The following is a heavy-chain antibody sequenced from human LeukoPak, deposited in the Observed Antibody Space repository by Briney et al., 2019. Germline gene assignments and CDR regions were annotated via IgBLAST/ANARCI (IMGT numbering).Heavy chain of an antibody. D-gene: IGHD1-26*01. CDR2: ISSSGTI. CDR3: AKGGKWDVTPFDY. Sequence: GGSLRLSCAASGFTFTSYSMNWVRQAPGKGLEWVSTISSSGTIYYADSVKGRFTISRDNSKNTLYLQVNSLRAEDTAVYYCAKGGKWDVTPFDYWGQGTLVTVSS. CDR1: GFTFTSYS. V-gene: IGHV3-23*01. J-gene: IGHJ4*02.